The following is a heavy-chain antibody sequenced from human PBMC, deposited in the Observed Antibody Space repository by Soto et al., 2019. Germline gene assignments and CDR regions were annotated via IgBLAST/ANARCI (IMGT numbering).Heavy chain of an antibody. V-gene: IGHV4-59*01. J-gene: IGHJ4*02. Sequence: PSETLSLTCTVSCGSISSYYWSWIRQPPGKGLEWIGYIYYSGSTNYNPSLKSRVTISVDTSKNQFSLKLSSVTAADTAVYYCARARSGWYLDYWGQGTLVTVSS. CDR1: CGSISSYY. CDR2: IYYSGST. CDR3: ARARSGWYLDY. D-gene: IGHD6-19*01.